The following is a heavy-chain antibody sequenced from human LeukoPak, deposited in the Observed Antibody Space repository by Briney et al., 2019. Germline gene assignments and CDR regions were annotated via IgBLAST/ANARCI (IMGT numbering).Heavy chain of an antibody. CDR1: GFTFSNAW. D-gene: IGHD3-3*01. J-gene: IGHJ5*02. CDR3: TTELPNYDFWSGYYNWFDP. CDR2: IKSKTDGGTT. V-gene: IGHV3-15*01. Sequence: GGPLRLSCAASGFTFSNAWMSWVRQAPGKGLEWVGRIKSKTDGGTTDYAAPVKGRFTISRDDSKNTLYLQMNSLKTEDTAVYYCTTELPNYDFWSGYYNWFDPWGQGTLVTVSS.